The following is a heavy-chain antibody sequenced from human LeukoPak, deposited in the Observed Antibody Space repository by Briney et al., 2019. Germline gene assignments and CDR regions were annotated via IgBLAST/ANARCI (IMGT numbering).Heavy chain of an antibody. J-gene: IGHJ6*04. CDR2: IYTSGST. Sequence: SETLSLTCTVSGGSINSYYWSWIRQPAGKGLEWIGRIYTSGSTNYNPSLKSRVTMSVDTSKNQFSLKLSSVTAADTAVYYCARDLSYNWNYMVMDVWGKGTTVTVSS. CDR1: GGSINSYY. D-gene: IGHD1-7*01. V-gene: IGHV4-4*07. CDR3: ARDLSYNWNYMVMDV.